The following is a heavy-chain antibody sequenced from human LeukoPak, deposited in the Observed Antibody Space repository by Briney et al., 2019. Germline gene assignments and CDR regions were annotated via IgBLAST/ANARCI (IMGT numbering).Heavy chain of an antibody. CDR2: IYYSGST. J-gene: IGHJ4*02. CDR1: GGSIISYY. D-gene: IGHD2-2*03. Sequence: PSETLSLTCTVSGGSIISYYWSWIRQPPGKGLEWIGDIYYSGSTNYNPSLKSRVTISVDTSKNQFSLKLSSVTAADTAVYYCARHGYCGSTSCYPYYYDYWGQGSLVTVSS. CDR3: ARHGYCGSTSCYPYYYDY. V-gene: IGHV4-59*08.